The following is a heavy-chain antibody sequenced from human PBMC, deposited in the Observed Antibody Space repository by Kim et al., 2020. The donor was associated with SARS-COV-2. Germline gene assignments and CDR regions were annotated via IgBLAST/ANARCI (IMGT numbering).Heavy chain of an antibody. J-gene: IGHJ6*02. D-gene: IGHD1-26*01. CDR3: AKDHIVGATNYYYGMDV. V-gene: IGHV3-23*03. CDR1: GFTFSSYA. CDR2: IYSGGSST. Sequence: GGSLRLSCAASGFTFSSYAMSWVRQAPGKGLEWVSVIYSGGSSTYYADSVKGRFTISRDNSKNTLYLQMNSLRAEDTAVYYCAKDHIVGATNYYYGMDVWGQGTTVTVSS.